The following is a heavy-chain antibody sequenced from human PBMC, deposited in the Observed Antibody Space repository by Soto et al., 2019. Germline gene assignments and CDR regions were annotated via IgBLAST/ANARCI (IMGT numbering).Heavy chain of an antibody. V-gene: IGHV3-23*01. D-gene: IGHD2-15*01. Sequence: GGSLRLSCAASGFTFSPYAMSWVRQAPGKGLEWVSAVSGTGSSATYYADSVKGRFTIYRDNSKNTLYLQMNSLRPEDIAVYYCAKGGGVFYSPRLYYFEYWGQGTLVTVSS. J-gene: IGHJ4*02. CDR2: VSGTGSSAT. CDR1: GFTFSPYA. CDR3: AKGGGVFYSPRLYYFEY.